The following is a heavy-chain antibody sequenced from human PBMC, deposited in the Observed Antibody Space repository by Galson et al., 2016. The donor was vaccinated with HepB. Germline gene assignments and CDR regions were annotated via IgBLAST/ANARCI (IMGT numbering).Heavy chain of an antibody. D-gene: IGHD1-7*01. CDR3: ARRKNYAPDY. Sequence: QSGAEAKKPGESLKISCKASGYSFTTYWIGWVRQVPGKGLEWVGIIYPGDSDTRYSPSFQGQVTISADRSISTAYLQWSSLKASDTAMYYCARRKNYAPDYWGQGTLVTVSS. CDR1: GYSFTTYW. V-gene: IGHV5-51*01. J-gene: IGHJ4*02. CDR2: IYPGDSDT.